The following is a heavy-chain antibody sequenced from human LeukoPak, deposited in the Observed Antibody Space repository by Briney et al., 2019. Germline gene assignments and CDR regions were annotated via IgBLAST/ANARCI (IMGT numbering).Heavy chain of an antibody. CDR3: ARDGGQFAVTDIYF. J-gene: IGHJ4*02. CDR1: GYIFTNYV. D-gene: IGHD3-9*01. Sequence: GASVKVSCKASGYIFTNYVIHWVRQAPGQRLECTGWINAGNGDTKYSQKFLGRVTISRDTSASTVYMELSSLRSEDTAVYYCARDGGQFAVTDIYFWGQGTLVTVSS. V-gene: IGHV1-3*01. CDR2: INAGNGDT.